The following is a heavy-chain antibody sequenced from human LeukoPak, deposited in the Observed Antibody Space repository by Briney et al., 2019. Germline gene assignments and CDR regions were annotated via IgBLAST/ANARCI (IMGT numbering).Heavy chain of an antibody. V-gene: IGHV1-24*01. CDR1: GYTLTELS. J-gene: IGHJ4*02. D-gene: IGHD1-14*01. Sequence: GASVKVSCKVSGYTLTELSMHWVGPAPGKGLEWMGGFDPEDGETIYAQKFQGRVTMTEDTSTDTAYMELSSLRSEDTAVYYCATRTTRGSIVHDYWGQGTLVTVSS. CDR2: FDPEDGET. CDR3: ATRTTRGSIVHDY.